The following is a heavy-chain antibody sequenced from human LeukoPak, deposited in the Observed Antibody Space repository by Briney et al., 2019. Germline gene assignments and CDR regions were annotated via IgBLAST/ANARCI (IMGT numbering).Heavy chain of an antibody. CDR1: GGSISSGGYY. D-gene: IGHD3-9*01. Sequence: PSQTLSLTCTVSGGSISSGGYYWSWIRQPPGKGLEWIGYIYHSGSTYYNPSLKSRVTISVDRSKNQFSLKLSSVTAADTAVYYCARGNLTPRDWYFDLWGRGTLVTVSS. CDR3: ARGNLTPRDWYFDL. CDR2: IYHSGST. V-gene: IGHV4-30-2*01. J-gene: IGHJ2*01.